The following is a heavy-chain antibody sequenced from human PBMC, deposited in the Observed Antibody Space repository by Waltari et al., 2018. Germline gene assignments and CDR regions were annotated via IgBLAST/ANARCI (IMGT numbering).Heavy chain of an antibody. J-gene: IGHJ4*02. D-gene: IGHD6-19*01. CDR2: IYYSGST. CDR3: ARKGKAVAGKSSVDY. Sequence: QLQLQESGPGLVKPSETLSLTCTVSGGSISSSSYYWGWIRQPPGKGLEWIGSIYYSGSTYYNPSLKSRVTISVDTSKNQFSLKLSSVTAADTAVYYCARKGKAVAGKSSVDYWGQGTLVTVSS. CDR1: GGSISSSSYY. V-gene: IGHV4-39*07.